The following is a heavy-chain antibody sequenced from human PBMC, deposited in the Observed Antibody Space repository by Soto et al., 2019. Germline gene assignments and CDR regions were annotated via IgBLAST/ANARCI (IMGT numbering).Heavy chain of an antibody. J-gene: IGHJ4*02. CDR3: TTDDYIWGSYRPEFDY. Sequence: EVQLVESGGGLVKPGGSLRLSCEASGLTFSNAWMSWVRQPPGKGLEWVGRIKSKTDGGTTDYAAPVKGRFTISRDDSKNTLYLQMNSLKTEDTAVYYCTTDDYIWGSYRPEFDYWGQGTLVTVSS. D-gene: IGHD3-16*02. V-gene: IGHV3-15*01. CDR2: IKSKTDGGTT. CDR1: GLTFSNAW.